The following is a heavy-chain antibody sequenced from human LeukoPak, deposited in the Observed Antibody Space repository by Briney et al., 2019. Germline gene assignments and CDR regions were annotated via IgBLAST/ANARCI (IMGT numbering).Heavy chain of an antibody. D-gene: IGHD6-25*01. CDR2: IYYSGST. Sequence: SETLSLTCTVSGGSIISYYWSWIRQPPGKGLEWVGYIYYSGSTNYNPSLKSRVTISVDTSKNLFSLKLSSVNAAETAVYYCARECGGGMDVWGQGTTVTVSS. CDR1: GGSIISYY. J-gene: IGHJ6*02. V-gene: IGHV4-59*01. CDR3: ARECGGGMDV.